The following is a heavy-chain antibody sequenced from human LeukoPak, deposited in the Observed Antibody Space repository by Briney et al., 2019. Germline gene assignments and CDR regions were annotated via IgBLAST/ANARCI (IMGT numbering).Heavy chain of an antibody. CDR2: IYYSGST. V-gene: IGHV4-39*07. Sequence: PSETLSLTCTVSGGSISSSSCYWGWIRQPPGQGLEWIGSIYYSGSTYYDPSLKSRVTISVDTSKNQFSLKLSSVTAADTAVYYCASFLGSSWFLFDYWGQGTLVTVSS. D-gene: IGHD6-13*01. CDR3: ASFLGSSWFLFDY. J-gene: IGHJ4*02. CDR1: GGSISSSSCY.